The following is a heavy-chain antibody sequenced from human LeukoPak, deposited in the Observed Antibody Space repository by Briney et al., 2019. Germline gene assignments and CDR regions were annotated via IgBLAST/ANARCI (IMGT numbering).Heavy chain of an antibody. CDR1: GGSFSGYY. D-gene: IGHD3-3*01. J-gene: IGHJ4*02. CDR2: INHSGST. Sequence: SETLSLTCAVYGGSFSGYYWSWIRQPPGKGLEWIGEINHSGSTNYNPSLKSRVTISVDTSKNQFSLKLSSVTAADTAVYYCARARSTYYDFWSGYPYFDYWGQGTLVTVSS. V-gene: IGHV4-34*01. CDR3: ARARSTYYDFWSGYPYFDY.